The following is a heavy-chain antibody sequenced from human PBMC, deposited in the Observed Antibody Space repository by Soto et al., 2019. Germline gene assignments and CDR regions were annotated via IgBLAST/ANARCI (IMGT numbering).Heavy chain of an antibody. CDR1: GGSISSGGYY. CDR3: ARGHHSSGYCFDY. D-gene: IGHD3-22*01. V-gene: IGHV4-31*03. CDR2: IYYSGST. Sequence: QVQLQESGPGLVKPSQTLSLTCTVSGGSISSGGYYWSWIRQHPGKGLEWIGYIYYSGSTYYNPSLRSRVTISVDTSKNQFSLKLSSVTAADTAVYYCARGHHSSGYCFDYWGQGTLVTVSS. J-gene: IGHJ4*02.